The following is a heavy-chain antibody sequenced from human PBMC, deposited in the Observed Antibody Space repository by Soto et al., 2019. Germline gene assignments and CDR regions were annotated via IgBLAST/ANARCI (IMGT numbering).Heavy chain of an antibody. D-gene: IGHD2-15*01. CDR3: ARADPDASVGY. J-gene: IGHJ4*02. CDR2: ISYSGST. CDR1: GGSMSSYY. V-gene: IGHV4-59*01. Sequence: SETLSLTCTVSGGSMSSYYWAWLRQSPGRGLEWIGYISYSGSTYYNPSLKSRVTISADTSKNQFSLRMNSMIAADTAVYYCARADPDASVGYWGQGTLVTVSS.